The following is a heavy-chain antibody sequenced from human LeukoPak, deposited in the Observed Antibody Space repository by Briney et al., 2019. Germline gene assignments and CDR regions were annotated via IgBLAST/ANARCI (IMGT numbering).Heavy chain of an antibody. CDR2: ISSSSSYT. D-gene: IGHD3-16*01. J-gene: IGHJ4*02. Sequence: PGGSLRLSCAASGFTFSDYYMSWIRQAPGKGLEWVSYISSSSSYTNYADSVKGRFTISRDNAKNSLYLQMNSLGAEDTAVYYCARGRGGYYFDYWGQGTLVTVSS. CDR1: GFTFSDYY. V-gene: IGHV3-11*06. CDR3: ARGRGGYYFDY.